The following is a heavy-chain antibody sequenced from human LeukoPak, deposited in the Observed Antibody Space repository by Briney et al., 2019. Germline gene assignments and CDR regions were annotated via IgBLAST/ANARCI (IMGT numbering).Heavy chain of an antibody. J-gene: IGHJ4*02. V-gene: IGHV3-23*01. CDR1: GFTVSSYA. CDR3: AKDVTTSAKNTLIY. CDR2: ISGSGGST. D-gene: IGHD4-11*01. Sequence: PGGSLRLSCAASGFTVSSYAMSWVRQSPGKGLEWVSAISGSGGSTYYADSVKGRFTISRDNSKNTLYLQMNSLRAEDTAVYYCAKDVTTSAKNTLIYWGQGTLVTVSS.